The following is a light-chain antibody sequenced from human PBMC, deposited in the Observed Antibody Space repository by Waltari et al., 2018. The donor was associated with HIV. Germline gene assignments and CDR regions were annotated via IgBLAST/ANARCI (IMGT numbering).Light chain of an antibody. Sequence: QSVLTQPPSVSAAPGQKVTISCSGSSSHIGNNNVSWYQQVPGTAPKLLIYDNNKRPSGIPDRFSGSKSGTSATLGITGLQTGDEADYYCGTWDSSLSAVVFGGGTKLTVL. CDR2: DNN. J-gene: IGLJ2*01. V-gene: IGLV1-51*01. CDR1: SSHIGNNN. CDR3: GTWDSSLSAVV.